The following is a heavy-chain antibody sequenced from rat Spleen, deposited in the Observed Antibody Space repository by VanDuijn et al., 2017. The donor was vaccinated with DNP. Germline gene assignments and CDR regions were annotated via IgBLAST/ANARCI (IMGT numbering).Heavy chain of an antibody. J-gene: IGHJ2*01. V-gene: IGHV5-29*01. CDR2: ISYDGTDT. Sequence: EVQLVESGGGLVQPGRSLKLSCAASGFTFSNYGMAWVRKAPTKGLEWVASISYDGTDTYYRVSVKGRFTISRDNAKRTLYLQVNSLRSEDTATYFCTSNPHIRTAAPFDYWGQGVMVTVSS. CDR1: GFTFSNYG. CDR3: TSNPHIRTAAPFDY. D-gene: IGHD3-8*01.